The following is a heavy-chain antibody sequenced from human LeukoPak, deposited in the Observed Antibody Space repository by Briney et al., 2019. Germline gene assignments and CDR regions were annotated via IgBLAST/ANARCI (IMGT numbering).Heavy chain of an antibody. D-gene: IGHD1-1*01. J-gene: IGHJ4*02. V-gene: IGHV1-2*02. CDR3: ARDLGYNGNDGGFDY. CDR2: INPNSGGT. Sequence: GASVKVSCKASGYTFTGYYMHWVRQAPGQGLEWMGWINPNSGGTNYAQKFQGRVTMTRDTSISTAYMELSRLRSDDTAVYYCARDLGYNGNDGGFDYWGQGTLVTVSS. CDR1: GYTFTGYY.